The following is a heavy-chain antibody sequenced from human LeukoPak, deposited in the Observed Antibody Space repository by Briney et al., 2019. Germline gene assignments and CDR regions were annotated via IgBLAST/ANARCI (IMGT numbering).Heavy chain of an antibody. CDR3: ARQASSSWSVYGGDAFDI. CDR1: GFTFSDYY. D-gene: IGHD6-13*01. CDR2: VSSSSSYT. J-gene: IGHJ3*02. V-gene: IGHV3-11*03. Sequence: RGSLRLSCAASGFTFSDYYMSWIRQAPGKGLEWVSYVSSSSSYTNYADSVKGRFTISRDNAKNSLYLQMNSLRAEDTAVYYCARQASSSWSVYGGDAFDIWGQGTMVTVSS.